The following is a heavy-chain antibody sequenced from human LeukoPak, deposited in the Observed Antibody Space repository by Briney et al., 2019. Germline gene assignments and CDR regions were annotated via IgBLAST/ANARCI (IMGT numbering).Heavy chain of an antibody. CDR1: GYTFTSYY. D-gene: IGHD6-6*01. CDR3: ARILYSSSSAYFDY. CDR2: IDPSGGST. J-gene: IGHJ4*02. V-gene: IGHV1-46*01. Sequence: ASVKVSCKASGYTFTSYYMHWVRQAPGQGLEWMGIIDPSGGSTSYAQKFQGRVTMTRDTSISTAYMELSRLRSDDTAVYYCARILYSSSSAYFDYWGQGTLVTVSS.